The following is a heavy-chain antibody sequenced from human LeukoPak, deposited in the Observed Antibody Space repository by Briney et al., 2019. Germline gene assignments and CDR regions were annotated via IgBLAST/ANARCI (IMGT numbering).Heavy chain of an antibody. Sequence: SSETLSLTCTVSGGSVSSGSYYWNWIRQPPGKGLEWIGYIYYSGSTNYNPSLKSRVTISVDTSKNQFSLKLSSVTAADTAVYYCARGTKIQYSGTYYLPDYWGQGTLVTVSS. CDR2: IYYSGST. D-gene: IGHD1-26*01. V-gene: IGHV4-61*01. J-gene: IGHJ4*02. CDR3: ARGTKIQYSGTYYLPDY. CDR1: GGSVSSGSYY.